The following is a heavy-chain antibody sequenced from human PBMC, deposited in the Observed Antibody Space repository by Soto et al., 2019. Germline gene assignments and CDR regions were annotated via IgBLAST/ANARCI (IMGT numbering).Heavy chain of an antibody. Sequence: PSETVSLTXTVSGGSISSYYWSWIRQPPGKGLEWIGYIYYSGSTNYNPSLKSRVTISVDTSKNQFSLKLSSVTAADTAVYYCARVRYSSGWYEIDYWGQGTLVTV. CDR1: GGSISSYY. CDR3: ARVRYSSGWYEIDY. V-gene: IGHV4-59*01. J-gene: IGHJ4*02. CDR2: IYYSGST. D-gene: IGHD6-19*01.